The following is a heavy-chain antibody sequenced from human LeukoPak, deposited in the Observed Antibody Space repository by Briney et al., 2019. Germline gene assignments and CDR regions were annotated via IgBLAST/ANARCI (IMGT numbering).Heavy chain of an antibody. D-gene: IGHD3-22*01. V-gene: IGHV1-18*01. CDR3: ASGINYDSSGYYLDAFDI. CDR1: GYTFTSYG. CDR2: ISAYNGNT. Sequence: SVKVSCKASGYTFTSYGISWARQAPGQGLEWMGWISAYNGNTNYAQKLQGRVTMTTDTSTSTAYMELRSLRSDDTAVYYCASGINYDSSGYYLDAFDIWGQGTMVTVSS. J-gene: IGHJ3*02.